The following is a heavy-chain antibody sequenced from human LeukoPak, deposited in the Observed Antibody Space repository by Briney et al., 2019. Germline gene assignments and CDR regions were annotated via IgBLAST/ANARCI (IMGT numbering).Heavy chain of an antibody. CDR3: TRGRGSYGWFDP. CDR1: GFTVSSFW. D-gene: IGHD3-10*01. J-gene: IGHJ5*02. Sequence: GGSLRLSCAASGFTVSSFWMHWVRQAPGKRLVWVSRISSDGSNTYYADSVKGRFTISRDTAMNTLYLQMNSLRVEDTADYYCTRGRGSYGWFDPWGQGTQVTVSS. V-gene: IGHV3-74*01. CDR2: ISSDGSNT.